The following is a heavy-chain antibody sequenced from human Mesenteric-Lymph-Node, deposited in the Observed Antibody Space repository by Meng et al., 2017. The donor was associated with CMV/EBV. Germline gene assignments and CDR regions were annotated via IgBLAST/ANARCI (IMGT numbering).Heavy chain of an antibody. V-gene: IGHV1-69*02. Sequence: SVKVSCKASGGTFSSYTISWVRQAPGQGLEWMGRIIPFFGVANYAQKFQGRVTITADKSTSTAYMELSSLRSEDTAVYYCVRGGVFDSDAFDIWGQGTMVTVSS. D-gene: IGHD3-9*01. CDR3: VRGGVFDSDAFDI. CDR1: GGTFSSYT. J-gene: IGHJ3*02. CDR2: IIPFFGVA.